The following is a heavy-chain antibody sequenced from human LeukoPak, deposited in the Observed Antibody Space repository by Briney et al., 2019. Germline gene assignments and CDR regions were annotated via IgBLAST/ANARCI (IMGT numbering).Heavy chain of an antibody. J-gene: IGHJ6*03. CDR3: AKSQVVPVFPQKYYYYMDV. CDR2: ISDSGGST. Sequence: HSGGSLTLFCAASGLTFSSYAMSWVRQARGEGLECLSAISDSGGSTHYADSVKGRLTISRENSKNTLYLQMNSLRAEDTAVYYCAKSQVVPVFPQKYYYYMDVWGKGTTVTVSS. V-gene: IGHV3-23*01. D-gene: IGHD2-2*01. CDR1: GLTFSSYA.